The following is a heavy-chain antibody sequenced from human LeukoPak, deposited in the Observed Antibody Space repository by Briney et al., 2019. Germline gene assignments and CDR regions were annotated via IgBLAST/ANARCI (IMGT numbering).Heavy chain of an antibody. V-gene: IGHV1-69*05. CDR2: IIPIFGTA. CDR1: GGTFSSYA. CDR3: AREPLHWGSTKGAFDI. J-gene: IGHJ3*02. Sequence: ASVKVSCKASGGTFSSYAISWVRQAPGQGLEWMGGIIPIFGTANYAQKFQGRVTITTDESTSTAYMELSSLRSEDTAVYYCAREPLHWGSTKGAFDIWGQGTMVTVSS. D-gene: IGHD7-27*01.